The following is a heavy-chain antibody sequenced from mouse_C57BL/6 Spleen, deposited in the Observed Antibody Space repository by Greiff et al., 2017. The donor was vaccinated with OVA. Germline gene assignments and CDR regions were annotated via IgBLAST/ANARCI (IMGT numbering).Heavy chain of an antibody. V-gene: IGHV3-6*01. CDR2: ISYDGSN. CDR1: GYSITSGYY. Sequence: EVQLQESGPGLVKPSQSLSLTCSVAGYSITSGYYWNWIRQFPGNKLEWMGYISYDGSNNYNPSLKNRISITRDTSKNQFFLKLNSVTTEDTATYYCAKAYYSNYGFAYWGQGTLVTVSA. J-gene: IGHJ3*01. CDR3: AKAYYSNYGFAY. D-gene: IGHD2-5*01.